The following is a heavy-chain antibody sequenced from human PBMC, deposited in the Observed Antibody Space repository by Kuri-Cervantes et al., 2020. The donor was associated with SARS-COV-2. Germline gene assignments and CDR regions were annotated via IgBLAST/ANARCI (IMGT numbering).Heavy chain of an antibody. Sequence: SQTLSLTCAVYVGSFSGYYWSWIRQPPGKGLEWIGEINHSGSTNYNPSLKSRVTISVDTSKNQFSLKLSSVTAADTAVYYCARHVASSAAGTSYYYYGMDVWGQGTTVTVSS. V-gene: IGHV4-34*01. CDR2: INHSGST. J-gene: IGHJ6*02. D-gene: IGHD6-13*01. CDR1: VGSFSGYY. CDR3: ARHVASSAAGTSYYYYGMDV.